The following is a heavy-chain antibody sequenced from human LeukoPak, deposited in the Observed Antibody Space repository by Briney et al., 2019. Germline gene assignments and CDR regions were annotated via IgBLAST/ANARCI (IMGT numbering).Heavy chain of an antibody. CDR3: ARHPVDTSSSDKYDY. CDR1: GYTFTSYY. D-gene: IGHD5-12*01. V-gene: IGHV1-46*01. CDR2: INPSGGST. Sequence: ASVKVSCKASGYTFTSYYMHWVRQAPGQGLEWMGIINPSGGSTSYAQKFQGRVTMTRDMSTSTVYMELSSLRPEDTAVYYCARHPVDTSSSDKYDYWGQGTLVTVSS. J-gene: IGHJ4*02.